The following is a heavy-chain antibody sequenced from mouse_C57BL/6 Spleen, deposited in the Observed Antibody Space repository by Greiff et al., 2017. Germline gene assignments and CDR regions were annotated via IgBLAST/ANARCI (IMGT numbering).Heavy chain of an antibody. V-gene: IGHV7-3*01. CDR1: GFTFPDYY. CDR3: ARWSGTFDY. Sequence: EVKLMESGGGLVQPGGSLSLSCAASGFTFPDYYMSWVRQPPGKALEWLGFIRNKANGYTTEYSASVKGRFTISRDNSQSILYLQMNALRAEDSATYYCARWSGTFDYWGQGTTLTVSS. D-gene: IGHD4-1*01. J-gene: IGHJ2*01. CDR2: IRNKANGYTT.